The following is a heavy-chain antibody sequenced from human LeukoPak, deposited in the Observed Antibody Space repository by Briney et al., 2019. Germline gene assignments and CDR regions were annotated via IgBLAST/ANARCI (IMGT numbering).Heavy chain of an antibody. J-gene: IGHJ5*02. CDR3: ARDPPAVRTNTYA. Sequence: PGGSLRLSCAASGFTVSNNYMNWVRQAPGRGLEWVPLIYSGGDTHYADSVKGRFTISRDSSKNTLYLQMDSLRAEDTAVYYCARDPPAVRTNTYAWGQGTLVTVSS. CDR2: IYSGGDT. CDR1: GFTVSNNY. V-gene: IGHV3-66*01. D-gene: IGHD4/OR15-4a*01.